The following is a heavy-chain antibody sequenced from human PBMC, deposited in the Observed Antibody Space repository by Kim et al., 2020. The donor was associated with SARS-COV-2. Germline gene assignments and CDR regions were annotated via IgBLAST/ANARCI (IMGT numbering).Heavy chain of an antibody. D-gene: IGHD2-15*01. V-gene: IGHV3-48*02. CDR3: ARDMGPPIVVGAIDY. CDR2: ISSSSSTI. CDR1: GFTFSSYS. Sequence: GGSLRLSCAASGFTFSSYSMNWVRQAPGKGLEWVSYISSSSSTIYYADSVKGRFTISRDNAKNSLYLQMNSLRDEDTAVYYCARDMGPPIVVGAIDYWGQGTLVTVSS. J-gene: IGHJ4*02.